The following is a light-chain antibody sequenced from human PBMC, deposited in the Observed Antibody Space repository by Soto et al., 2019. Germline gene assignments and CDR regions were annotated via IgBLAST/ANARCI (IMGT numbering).Light chain of an antibody. CDR1: SGSVSTNYY. V-gene: IGLV8-61*01. J-gene: IGLJ2*01. CDR2: ATN. Sequence: QTVVTQEPSFSVSPGGTVTLTCGLSSGSVSTNYYPSWYQQTPGQAPRTLIYATNTRSSGVPDRFSGSILGNKAALTITGAQADDGSDYYCVFYMGRGLLVFGGGTQLTVL. CDR3: VFYMGRGLLV.